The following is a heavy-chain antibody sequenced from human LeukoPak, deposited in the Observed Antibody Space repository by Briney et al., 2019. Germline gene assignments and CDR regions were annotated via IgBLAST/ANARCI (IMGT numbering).Heavy chain of an antibody. CDR2: IYYNGDT. Sequence: SETLSLTCTVSGGSVSNSLYYWSWIRQPPGKGLEWIGYIYYNGDTNYNPSLKSRVIISIDTSSNQFSLRLNSMTAADTAVYYCARVGSVAGELFDYWGQGTLVTVSS. CDR1: GGSVSNSLYY. D-gene: IGHD6-19*01. CDR3: ARVGSVAGELFDY. V-gene: IGHV4-61*01. J-gene: IGHJ4*02.